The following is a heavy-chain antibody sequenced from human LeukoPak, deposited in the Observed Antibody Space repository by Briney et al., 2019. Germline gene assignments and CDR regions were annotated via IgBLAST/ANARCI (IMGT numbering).Heavy chain of an antibody. D-gene: IGHD5-18*01. CDR1: GGSIRSYY. Sequence: PSETLSLTCTVSGGSIRSYYWSWIRQPPGKGLDWIGCIYYSGSTKYNPSLKSRVTISVDTSKNQFSLKLSSVTAADTAMYYCARAGSYNYAMGFWGQETLVTASS. CDR3: ARAGSYNYAMGF. CDR2: IYYSGST. V-gene: IGHV4-59*01. J-gene: IGHJ4*02.